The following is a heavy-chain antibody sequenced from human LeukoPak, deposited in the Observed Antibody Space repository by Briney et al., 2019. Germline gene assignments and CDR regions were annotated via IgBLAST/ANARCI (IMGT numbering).Heavy chain of an antibody. CDR1: GGSISSSDYY. Sequence: PSETLSLTCSVSGGSISSSDYYWGWIRQPPGKGLEWIGTMFYNGATKSNPSLSSRITMSIDTSKNQFSLKLRSVTAADTTVYYCAREARFAVPVVASGDYWGQGTLVTVSS. J-gene: IGHJ4*02. CDR3: AREARFAVPVVASGDY. CDR2: MFYNGAT. V-gene: IGHV4-39*07. D-gene: IGHD2-2*01.